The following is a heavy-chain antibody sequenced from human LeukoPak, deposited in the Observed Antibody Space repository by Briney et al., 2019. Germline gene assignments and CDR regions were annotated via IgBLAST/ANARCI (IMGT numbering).Heavy chain of an antibody. D-gene: IGHD2-2*01. Sequence: AASVKVSCKASGYTFTGYYMHWVRQAPGQGLEWMGWINPNSGRTNYAQKFQGRVTMTRDTSISTAYMELSRLRSDDTAVYYCARAVGYCSSTSCYYDAFDIWGQGTMVTVSS. J-gene: IGHJ3*02. CDR2: INPNSGRT. V-gene: IGHV1-2*02. CDR1: GYTFTGYY. CDR3: ARAVGYCSSTSCYYDAFDI.